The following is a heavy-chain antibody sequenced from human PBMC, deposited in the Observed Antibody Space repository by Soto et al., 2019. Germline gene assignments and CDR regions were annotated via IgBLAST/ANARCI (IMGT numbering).Heavy chain of an antibody. CDR2: ISANSGNT. CDR3: ARGGTEGSGSYYPHPYYYYMDV. CDR1: GYTFTSYG. J-gene: IGHJ6*03. D-gene: IGHD3-10*01. V-gene: IGHV1-18*01. Sequence: ASVKVSCKASGYTFTSYGISWVRQAPGQGLEWMGWISANSGNTGYAQKVQGRVTMTRNTSTSTAYMELSSLRSEDTAVYYCARGGTEGSGSYYPHPYYYYMDVWGKGTTVTVSS.